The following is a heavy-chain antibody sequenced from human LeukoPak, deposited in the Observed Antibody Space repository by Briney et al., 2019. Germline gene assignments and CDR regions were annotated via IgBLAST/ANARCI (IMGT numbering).Heavy chain of an antibody. CDR2: INPNSGGT. CDR1: GYTFTGYY. J-gene: IGHJ6*03. CDR3: ARGPSRQGYCSSTSCSVYYKDV. D-gene: IGHD2-2*01. V-gene: IGHV1-2*02. Sequence: ASVKVSCKASGYTFTGYYMHWVRQAPGQGLEWMGWINPNSGGTNYAQKFQGRVTMTRDTSISTAYMELSRLRSDDTAVYYCARGPSRQGYCSSTSCSVYYKDVWGKGTTVTVSS.